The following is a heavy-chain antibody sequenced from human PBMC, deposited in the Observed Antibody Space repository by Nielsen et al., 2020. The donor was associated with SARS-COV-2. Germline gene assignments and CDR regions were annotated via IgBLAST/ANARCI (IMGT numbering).Heavy chain of an antibody. Sequence: GGSLRLSCAASGFTFSSYAMSWVRQAPGKGLEWVSTIGNSGDSTFYADSVKGRFTISRDNSKNTLYLQMNSLRAEDAAVYYCAKSDSSSWHSEFFPHWGQGTLVTVSS. CDR3: AKSDSSSWHSEFFPH. J-gene: IGHJ1*01. V-gene: IGHV3-23*01. CDR1: GFTFSSYA. D-gene: IGHD6-13*01. CDR2: IGNSGDST.